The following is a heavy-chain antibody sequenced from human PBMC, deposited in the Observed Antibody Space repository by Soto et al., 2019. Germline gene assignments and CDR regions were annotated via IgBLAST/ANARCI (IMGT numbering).Heavy chain of an antibody. V-gene: IGHV4-34*01. J-gene: IGHJ5*02. Sequence: TSETLSLTCAVYGGSFSGYYWSWIRQPPGKGLEWIGEINHSGSTNYNPSLKSRVTISVDTSKNQFSLKLSSVTAADTAVYYCARGIVVVPAADNWFDPWGQGTLVTVSS. D-gene: IGHD2-2*01. CDR3: ARGIVVVPAADNWFDP. CDR2: INHSGST. CDR1: GGSFSGYY.